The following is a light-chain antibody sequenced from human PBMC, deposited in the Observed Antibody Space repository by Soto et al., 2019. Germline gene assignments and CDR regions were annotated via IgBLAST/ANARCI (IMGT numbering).Light chain of an antibody. CDR1: SSDVGAYNY. CDR3: CSYAGAYIYV. V-gene: IGLV2-11*01. CDR2: DVS. J-gene: IGLJ1*01. Sequence: QSALTQPRSVSGSPGQSVTISCTGTSSDVGAYNYVSWYQQHPGQVPKLILYDVSQRPSGVPDRFSGSKSGNTASLTISGLQADDEADYYCCSYAGAYIYVFATGTKLTVL.